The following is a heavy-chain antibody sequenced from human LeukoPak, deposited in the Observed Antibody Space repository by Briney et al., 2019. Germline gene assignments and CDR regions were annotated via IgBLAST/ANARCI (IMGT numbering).Heavy chain of an antibody. CDR1: GGTFSSYA. CDR2: IIPIFGTA. D-gene: IGHD3-22*01. CDR3: GRQRLAYYTCSGYYYGGELYY. V-gene: IGHV1-69*05. J-gene: IGHJ4*02. Sequence: SVKVSCKASGGTFSSYAISWVPQAPGQGLEGMGGIIPIFGTANYAQKFQGRVTITTDESTSTAYMELSSLRSEDTAVCSCGRQRLAYYTCSGYYYGGELYYWREPTLVTLSS.